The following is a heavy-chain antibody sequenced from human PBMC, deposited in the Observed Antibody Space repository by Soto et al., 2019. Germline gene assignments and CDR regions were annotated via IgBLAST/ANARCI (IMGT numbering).Heavy chain of an antibody. CDR1: GFTFGSCG. CDR2: VSPHGANT. J-gene: IGHJ4*02. CDR3: ATEGAKTTWNFDY. D-gene: IGHD1-1*01. Sequence: EVQLLESGGDLVQPGGYLRLSCVASGFTFGSCGMNWVRQAPGKGLEWVAGVSPHGANTYYADSVRGRFIISRDDSRNTVSLDMNSLRGDDSAVYYCATEGAKTTWNFDYWGQGTVVTVSS. V-gene: IGHV3-23*01.